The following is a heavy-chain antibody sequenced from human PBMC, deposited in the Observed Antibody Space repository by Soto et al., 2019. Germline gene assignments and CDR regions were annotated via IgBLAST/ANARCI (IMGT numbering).Heavy chain of an antibody. CDR3: ARGLDCSGESCLTRLYHGMDV. J-gene: IGHJ6*02. V-gene: IGHV1-2*02. Sequence: GASVKVTCKASGYTFTDYYIHWVRQAPGQGLEWMGWINPNTGGTNYAQKFQGRVTMTRDTSISTAYMEVNRLRFDDTAVSYCARGLDCSGESCLTRLYHGMDVWGQGTTVTVSS. CDR2: INPNTGGT. D-gene: IGHD2-15*01. CDR1: GYTFTDYY.